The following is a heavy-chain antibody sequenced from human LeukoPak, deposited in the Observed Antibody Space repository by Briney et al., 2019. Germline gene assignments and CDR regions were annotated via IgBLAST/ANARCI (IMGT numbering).Heavy chain of an antibody. CDR1: GFTFSNYW. V-gene: IGHV3-74*01. CDR3: ARDGYCSSTSCYYFDY. CDR2: INSDGSST. D-gene: IGHD2-2*01. J-gene: IGHJ4*02. Sequence: GGSLRLSCAASGFTFSNYWIHWVRQAPGKGLVWVSSINSDGSSTSYADSVKGRFTISRDNAKNTLYLQMNSLRAEDTAVYYCARDGYCSSTSCYYFDYWGQGTLVTVSS.